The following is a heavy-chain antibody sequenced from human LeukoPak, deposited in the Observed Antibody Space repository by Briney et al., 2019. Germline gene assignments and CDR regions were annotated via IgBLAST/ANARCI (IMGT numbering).Heavy chain of an antibody. J-gene: IGHJ4*02. Sequence: HRGSLRLSYAASGFTFDDYGMSWVRQAPGKGLEWVSGINWNGGSTGYADSVKGRFTISRDNAKNSLYLQMNSLRAEDTALYYCARGIYYYDSSGSDYWGQGTLVTVSS. CDR1: GFTFDDYG. D-gene: IGHD3-22*01. CDR3: ARGIYYYDSSGSDY. CDR2: INWNGGST. V-gene: IGHV3-20*03.